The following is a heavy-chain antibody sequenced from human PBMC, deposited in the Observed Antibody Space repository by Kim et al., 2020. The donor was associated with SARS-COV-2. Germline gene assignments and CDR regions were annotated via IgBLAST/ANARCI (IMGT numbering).Heavy chain of an antibody. CDR1: GLTFSSYA. V-gene: IGHV3-30*18. D-gene: IGHD2-8*01. J-gene: IGHJ4*02. CDR3: AKGTHHILKVYGPPMGS. CDR2: ISYDASKK. Sequence: GGSLRLSCAASGLTFSSYAMHWVRQAPGKGLEWVAVISYDASKKFYADSVRGRFTISRDQSQSTLFLQMRSLRPEDTAIYYCAKGTHHILKVYGPPMGSWGQGTLVTVSS.